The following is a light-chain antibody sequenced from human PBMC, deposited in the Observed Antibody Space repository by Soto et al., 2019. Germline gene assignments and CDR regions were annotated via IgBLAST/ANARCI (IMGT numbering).Light chain of an antibody. CDR1: QSVSSN. CDR3: QQYNNWPPWT. J-gene: IGKJ1*01. CDR2: GAS. V-gene: IGKV3-15*01. Sequence: EIVMTHSPATLSVSPVEIATLSCMSSQSVSSNLAWYQQKPGQAPRLLIYGASTRATGIPARFSGSGSGTEFTLTISSLQSEDFAVYYCQQYNNWPPWTCGQGTKGDIK.